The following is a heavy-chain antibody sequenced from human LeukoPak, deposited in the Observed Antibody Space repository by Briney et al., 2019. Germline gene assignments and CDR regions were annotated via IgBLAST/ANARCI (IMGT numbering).Heavy chain of an antibody. CDR1: GFTFSSHW. J-gene: IGHJ4*02. CDR2: INQDGSET. Sequence: GGSLRLSCAASGFTFSSHWMSWARQTPGKGLEWVANINQDGSETYYVDSVRGRFTISRDNAKNSLYLQMNSLRGDDTAVYYCARDHLWGFARDYWGQGNLVTVSS. CDR3: ARDHLWGFARDY. V-gene: IGHV3-7*03. D-gene: IGHD3-16*01.